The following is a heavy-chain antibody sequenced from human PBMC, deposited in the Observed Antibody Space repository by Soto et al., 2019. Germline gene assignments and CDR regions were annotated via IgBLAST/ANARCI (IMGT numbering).Heavy chain of an antibody. J-gene: IGHJ4*02. D-gene: IGHD2-15*01. Sequence: EVQLVESGGGLVQPGGSLRLSCAASGVSFSAFWMSWVRQIPGKGLEWVANINQDGSEKQYVDSVKGRFTISRDNAKNSLFLQMNCLRAEDSAVYYCARDRGWNIVVIPASFDLWGRGALVSVSS. CDR3: ARDRGWNIVVIPASFDL. CDR1: GVSFSAFW. CDR2: INQDGSEK. V-gene: IGHV3-7*01.